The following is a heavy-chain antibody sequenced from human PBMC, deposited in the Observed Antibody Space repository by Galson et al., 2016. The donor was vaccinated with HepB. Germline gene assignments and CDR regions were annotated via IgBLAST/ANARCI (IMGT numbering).Heavy chain of an antibody. V-gene: IGHV4-39*07. Sequence: SETLSLTCTVSGGSISSSSYYWGWIRQPPGKGLEWIGSISYSGSNYYNPSLKRRVNIPVDKSKNQFSLKLSSVTAAETAVYYCAGFDLGGCGTGICSQWGQGSLVTVSA. CDR3: AGFDLGGCGTGICSQ. CDR1: GGSISSSSYY. CDR2: ISYSGSN. J-gene: IGHJ4*02. D-gene: IGHD2-15*01.